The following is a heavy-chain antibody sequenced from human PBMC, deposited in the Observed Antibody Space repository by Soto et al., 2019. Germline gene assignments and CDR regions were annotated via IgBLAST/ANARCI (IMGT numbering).Heavy chain of an antibody. CDR1: GFTFSSYG. CDR2: ISYDGSNK. J-gene: IGHJ6*02. CDR3: ASREGSSSWYGMDV. D-gene: IGHD6-13*01. V-gene: IGHV3-30*03. Sequence: GGSLRLSCAASGFTFSSYGMHWVRQAPGKGLEWVAVISYDGSNKYYADSVKGRFTISRDNSKNTLYLQMNSLRAEDTAVYYCASREGSSSWYGMDVWGHGTTVTVSS.